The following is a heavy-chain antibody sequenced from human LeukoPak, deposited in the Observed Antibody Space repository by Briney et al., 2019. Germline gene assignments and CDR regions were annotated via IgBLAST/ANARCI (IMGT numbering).Heavy chain of an antibody. V-gene: IGHV4-59*01. CDR2: IYYTGGT. CDR1: GDSINTYY. D-gene: IGHD4/OR15-4a*01. CDR3: AREIHYGADRWFDP. Sequence: PSETLSLICTVSGDSINTYYWSWIRQPPGKGLEWIGYIYYTGGTNYNPSLRSRVTMSVDTSNNSFSLKLKSVTAADTAVYHCAREIHYGADRWFDPWGQGILVTVSS. J-gene: IGHJ5*02.